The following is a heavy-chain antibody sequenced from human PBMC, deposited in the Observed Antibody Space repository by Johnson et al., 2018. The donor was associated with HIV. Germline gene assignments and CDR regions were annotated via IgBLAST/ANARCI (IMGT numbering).Heavy chain of an antibody. J-gene: IGHJ3*02. CDR3: ARHHPASDAFDI. V-gene: IGHV3-20*04. D-gene: IGHD2-2*01. CDR1: GFMFDDHG. Sequence: VQLVESGGGVLRPGGSLRLSCEGFGFMFDDHGLSWIRQAPGKGLEWVSGINWNGGSTGYADSVKGRFIISRDNTKNSLYLQMNSLRAEDTAVYYCARHHPASDAFDIWGQGTMVSVSS. CDR2: INWNGGST.